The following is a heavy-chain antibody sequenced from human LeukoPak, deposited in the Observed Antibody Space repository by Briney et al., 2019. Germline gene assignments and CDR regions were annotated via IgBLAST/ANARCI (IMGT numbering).Heavy chain of an antibody. D-gene: IGHD2-2*01. J-gene: IGHJ4*02. V-gene: IGHV3-23*01. CDR1: GFTFSSYA. CDR3: AKADIVVVPAAFDY. Sequence: PGGSLRLSCAASGFTFSSYAMSWVRQAPGKGLEWVSAISGSGGSTYYADSVKGRFTISRDTSKTTLYLQMNSLRAEDTAVYYCAKADIVVVPAAFDYWGQGTLVTVSS. CDR2: ISGSGGST.